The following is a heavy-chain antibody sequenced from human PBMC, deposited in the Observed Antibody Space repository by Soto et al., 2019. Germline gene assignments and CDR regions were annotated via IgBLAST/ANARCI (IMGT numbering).Heavy chain of an antibody. J-gene: IGHJ4*02. CDR3: ARNGIQLWGFDY. CDR1: GGSISSGGYS. D-gene: IGHD5-18*01. CDR2: IYHSGST. V-gene: IGHV4-30-2*01. Sequence: SETLSLTCAVSGGSISSGGYSWSWIRQPPGKGLEWIGYIYHSGSTYYNPSLKSRVTISVDRSKNQFSLKLSSVTAADTAVYYCARNGIQLWGFDYWGQGTLVTVSS.